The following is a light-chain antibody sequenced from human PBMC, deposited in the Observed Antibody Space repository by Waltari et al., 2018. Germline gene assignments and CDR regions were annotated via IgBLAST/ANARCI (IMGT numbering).Light chain of an antibody. J-gene: IGKJ2*01. CDR1: QRVSSG. V-gene: IGKV3-15*01. CDR2: GAS. Sequence: EILMTQSPPTLSVSPGERATLSCRASQRVSSGLAWYQQKPGQAPRLLIPGASTRATGVPARFSGSGSGTEFTLSISSLQSEDFAVYYCQQYNSWSSFGQGTKLEIK. CDR3: QQYNSWSS.